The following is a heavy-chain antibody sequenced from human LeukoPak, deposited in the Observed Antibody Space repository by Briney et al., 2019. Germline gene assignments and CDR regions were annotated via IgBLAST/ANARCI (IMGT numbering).Heavy chain of an antibody. CDR1: GFTFSSYA. V-gene: IGHV3-23*01. CDR2: ISGSGGST. J-gene: IGHJ4*02. CDR3: AKGYSSGWYASYFDY. Sequence: GRSLRLSCAASGFTFSSYAMSWVRQAPGKGLEWVSAISGSGGSTYYADSVKGRFTISRDNSKNTLYLQMNSLRAEDTAVYYCAKGYSSGWYASYFDYWGQGTLVTVSS. D-gene: IGHD6-19*01.